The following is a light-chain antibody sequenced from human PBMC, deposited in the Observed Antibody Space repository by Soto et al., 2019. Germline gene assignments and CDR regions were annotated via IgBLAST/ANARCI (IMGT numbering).Light chain of an antibody. CDR2: KAS. CDR3: QHYKSSPYS. V-gene: IGKV1-5*03. J-gene: IGKJ2*03. Sequence: DIQMTQSPSTLSASVGDRVTITCRASQTISSWLAWYQQKPGKVPKLLIYKASSLESGVPSRFSGSGSGTEFTLTISSVQPDDFATYYCQHYKSSPYSLGQGTHLEIK. CDR1: QTISSW.